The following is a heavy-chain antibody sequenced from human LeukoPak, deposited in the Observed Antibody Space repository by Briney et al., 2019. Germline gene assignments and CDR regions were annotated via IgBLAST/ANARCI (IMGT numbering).Heavy chain of an antibody. CDR2: INHSGST. D-gene: IGHD3-9*01. Sequence: SETLSLTCAVYGGSFSGYYWSWIRQPPGKGLEWIGEINHSGSTNFNPSLKSRVTISVDTSKNQFSLKLSSVTAADTAVYYCARGKLRFFDSLNWFAPGGQGPRVTVPS. CDR3: ARGKLRFFDSLNWFAP. J-gene: IGHJ5*02. CDR1: GGSFSGYY. V-gene: IGHV4-34*01.